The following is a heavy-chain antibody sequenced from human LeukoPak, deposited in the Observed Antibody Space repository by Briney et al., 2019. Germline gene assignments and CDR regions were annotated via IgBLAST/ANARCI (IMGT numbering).Heavy chain of an antibody. J-gene: IGHJ4*02. D-gene: IGHD3-3*01. CDR1: GFTFSSYA. CDR2: ISYDGSNK. Sequence: GGSLRLSCAASGFTFSSYAMHWVRQAPGKGLEWVAVISYDGSNKYYADSVKGRFIISRDNSKNTLYLQMNSLRAEDTAVYYCARRAFTIFGVVTPFGYWGQGTLVTVSS. V-gene: IGHV3-30-3*01. CDR3: ARRAFTIFGVVTPFGY.